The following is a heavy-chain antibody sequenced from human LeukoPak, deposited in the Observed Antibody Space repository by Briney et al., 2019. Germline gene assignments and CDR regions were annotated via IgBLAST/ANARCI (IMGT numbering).Heavy chain of an antibody. J-gene: IGHJ4*02. V-gene: IGHV3-23*01. CDR1: GFTFSNYA. Sequence: GSLRLSCAASGFTFSNYAMSWVRQAPGKGLEWVSAISGGGGSSYYADSVKGRFTISRDNSRNTLYLQMNSLRAEDTAVYYCAKVIYTSGSPDYWGQGTLVTVSS. D-gene: IGHD3-10*01. CDR2: ISGGGGSS. CDR3: AKVIYTSGSPDY.